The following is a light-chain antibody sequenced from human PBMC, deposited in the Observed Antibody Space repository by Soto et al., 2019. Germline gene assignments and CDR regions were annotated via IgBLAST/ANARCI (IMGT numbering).Light chain of an antibody. J-gene: IGKJ5*01. CDR1: QSVSSSY. Sequence: EIVLTQSPGTLSLSPGERATLSCRASQSVSSSYLAWYQQKPGQAPRLLIYGASSRATGIPDRFSGSGSGTDFTLTISRLELEDFAVYYCQQYGSSLPIPVGQETRLEIK. V-gene: IGKV3-20*01. CDR3: QQYGSSLPIP. CDR2: GAS.